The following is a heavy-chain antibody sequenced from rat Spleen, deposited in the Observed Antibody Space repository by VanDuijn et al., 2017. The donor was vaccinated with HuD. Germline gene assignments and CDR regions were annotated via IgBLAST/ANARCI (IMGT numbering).Heavy chain of an antibody. J-gene: IGHJ2*01. Sequence: EVQLVESGGGLVQPGRSMKLSCVASGFTFSNYGMAWVCQAPTKGLEWVATISYDGSSTYYRDSVKGRFTVSRDNAKSTLYLQMSKLGSEDTAIYYCVREEWGVGYWGQGVMVTVSS. CDR1: GFTFSNYG. D-gene: IGHD1-1*01. V-gene: IGHV5-29*01. CDR2: ISYDGSST. CDR3: VREEWGVGY.